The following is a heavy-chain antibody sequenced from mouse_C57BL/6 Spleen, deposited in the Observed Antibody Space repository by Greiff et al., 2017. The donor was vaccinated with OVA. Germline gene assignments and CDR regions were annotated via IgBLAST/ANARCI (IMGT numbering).Heavy chain of an antibody. CDR2: INPGSGGT. V-gene: IGHV1-54*01. J-gene: IGHJ4*01. D-gene: IGHD4-1*01. Sequence: QVQLKQSGAELVRPGTSVKVSCKASGYAFTNYLIEWVKQRPGQGLEWIGVINPGSGGTNYNEKFKGKATLTADTSSSTAYMQLSSLTSEDSEVYGGAWSWDGGGLYARDYWGQGTSVTVSS. CDR1: GYAFTNYL. CDR3: AWSWDGGGLYARDY.